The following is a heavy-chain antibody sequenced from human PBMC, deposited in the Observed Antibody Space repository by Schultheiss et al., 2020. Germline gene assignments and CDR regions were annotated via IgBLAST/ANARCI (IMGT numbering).Heavy chain of an antibody. V-gene: IGHV4-59*12. CDR1: GGSFSGYY. J-gene: IGHJ2*01. CDR3: ARALLLTAIPWYFDL. Sequence: SETLSLTCAVYGGSFSGYYWSWIRQPPGKGLEWIGYIYYSGSTYYNPSLKSRVTISVDTSKNQFSLKLSSVTAADTAVYYCARALLLTAIPWYFDLWGRGTLVTVSS. CDR2: IYYSGST. D-gene: IGHD2-21*02.